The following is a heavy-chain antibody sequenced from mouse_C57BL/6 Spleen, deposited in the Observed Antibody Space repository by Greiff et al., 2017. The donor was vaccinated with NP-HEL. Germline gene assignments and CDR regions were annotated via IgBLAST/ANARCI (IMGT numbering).Heavy chain of an antibody. Sequence: EVMLVESGGGLVKPGGSLKLSCAASGFTFSSYTMSWVRQTPEKRLEWVATISGGGGNTYYPDSVKGRFTISRDNAKNTLYLQMSSLRSEDTALYYCARPGYAMDYWGQGTSVTVSS. CDR1: GFTFSSYT. CDR3: ARPGYAMDY. V-gene: IGHV5-9*01. CDR2: ISGGGGNT. J-gene: IGHJ4*01.